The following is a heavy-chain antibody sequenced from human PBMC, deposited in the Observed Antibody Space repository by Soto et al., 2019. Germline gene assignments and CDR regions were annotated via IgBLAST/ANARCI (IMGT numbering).Heavy chain of an antibody. Sequence: ASETLSLTCTVSGGSISSGGYFWSWIRQPPGKGLEWIGNIFYSGTTYYNPSLKSRVTISVDTSKNQFSLKLSSVTAADTAVYYCARGMTDDYYYYGMDVWGQGTTVTVS. CDR2: IFYSGTT. CDR3: ARGMTDDYYYYGMDV. J-gene: IGHJ6*02. V-gene: IGHV4-30-4*08. CDR1: GGSISSGGYF.